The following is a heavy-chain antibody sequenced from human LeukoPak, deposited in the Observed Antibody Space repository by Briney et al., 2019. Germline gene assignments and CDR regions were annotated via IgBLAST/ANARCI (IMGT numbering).Heavy chain of an antibody. D-gene: IGHD3-3*01. CDR2: INHSGST. CDR3: ARVGRSRGIFGVVIIGLDY. V-gene: IGHV4-34*01. CDR1: GGSFSGYY. J-gene: IGHJ4*02. Sequence: SETLSLTCAVYGGSFSGYYWSWIRQPPGKGLEWIGEINHSGSTNYNPSLKSRVTISVDTSKNQFSLKLSSVTAADTAVYYCARVGRSRGIFGVVIIGLDYWGQGTLVTVSS.